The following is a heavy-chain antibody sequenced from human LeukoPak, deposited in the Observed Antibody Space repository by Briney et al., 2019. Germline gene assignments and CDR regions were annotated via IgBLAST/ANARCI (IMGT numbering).Heavy chain of an antibody. CDR2: VNHSGST. D-gene: IGHD1-26*01. J-gene: IGHJ4*02. CDR3: ARGRSLSVGRSGSLEY. Sequence: SETLSLTCAVYGGSFSGYYWSWIRQPPGKGLEWIGEVNHSGSTNYNPSLKSRVTISVDTSKNQFSLKLSSVTAADTAVYYCARGRSLSVGRSGSLEYWGQGTLVTVSS. CDR1: GGSFSGYY. V-gene: IGHV4-34*01.